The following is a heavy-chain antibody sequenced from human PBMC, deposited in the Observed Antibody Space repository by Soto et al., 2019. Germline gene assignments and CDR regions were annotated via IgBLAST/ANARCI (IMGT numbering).Heavy chain of an antibody. CDR1: GFTFSNAW. CDR2: IKWSSHTGAV. CDR3: TRGGPLGNYFDY. J-gene: IGHJ4*02. D-gene: IGHD2-15*01. V-gene: IGHV3-15*07. Sequence: EVQLVESGGGLVKPGGSLRLSCAASGFTFSNAWMNWVRQAPGKGLAWVGRIKWSSHTGAVDYAAPVKGRFSISRDDSKNTLYLQLNSLTTEDTAVYYCTRGGPLGNYFDYWGQGTLVTVSS.